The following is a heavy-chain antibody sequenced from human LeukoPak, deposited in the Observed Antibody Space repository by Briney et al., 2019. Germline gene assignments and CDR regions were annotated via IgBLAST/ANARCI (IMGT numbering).Heavy chain of an antibody. J-gene: IGHJ4*02. CDR3: ARDEPYQYSGTYHFFDY. Sequence: GGSLRLSCAVSGFTVSNNYMSWVRQAPGKGLEWVSVIYSGSGGTTYYADSVKGRFTISRDSSKNTLYLQMNSLRAEDTAVYYCARDEPYQYSGTYHFFDYWGQGTLVTVSS. CDR2: IYSGSGGTT. D-gene: IGHD1-26*01. CDR1: GFTVSNNY. V-gene: IGHV3-53*01.